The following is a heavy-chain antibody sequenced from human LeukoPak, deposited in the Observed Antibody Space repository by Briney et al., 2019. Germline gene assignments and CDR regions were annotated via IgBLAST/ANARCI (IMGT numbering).Heavy chain of an antibody. CDR3: ARDVTYYYESSGYFGS. CDR2: IKQEGSKK. CDR1: GFTYSSYW. J-gene: IGHJ5*01. V-gene: IGHV3-7*01. D-gene: IGHD3-22*01. Sequence: GGSLRLSCVASGFTYSSYWMSWVRQAPGKGLEWVANIKQEGSKKYYVDTVKGRFTISRDNAKNSLYLQMNSLRAEDTAVYYCARDVTYYYESSGYFGSWGQETLVTVSS.